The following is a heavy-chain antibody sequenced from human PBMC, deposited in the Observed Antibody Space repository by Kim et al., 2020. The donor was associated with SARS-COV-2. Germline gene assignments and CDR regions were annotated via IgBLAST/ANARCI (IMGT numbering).Heavy chain of an antibody. Sequence: GGSLRLSCAASGFTFSNAWMSWVRQAPGKGLEWVGRIKSKTDGGTTDYAAPVKGRFTISRDDSKNTLYLQMNSLKTEDTAVYYCTISYYYDSSGYYYYYYGMDVWGQGTTVTVSS. CDR2: IKSKTDGGTT. CDR3: TISYYYDSSGYYYYYYGMDV. V-gene: IGHV3-15*01. D-gene: IGHD3-22*01. J-gene: IGHJ6*02. CDR1: GFTFSNAW.